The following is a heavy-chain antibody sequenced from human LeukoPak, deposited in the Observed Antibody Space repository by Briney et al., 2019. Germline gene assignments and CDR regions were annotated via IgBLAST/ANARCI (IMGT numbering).Heavy chain of an antibody. J-gene: IGHJ4*02. V-gene: IGHV1-18*01. CDR2: ISAYNGST. CDR3: ARDQEGFDY. Sequence: ASVKVSCKASGYTFTSYGISWVRQAPGQGLEWMGWISAYNGSTSYAQKFQGGVTVTRDTSTSTVHMELSGLRSEDTAVYYCARDQEGFDYWGQGTLVTVSS. CDR1: GYTFTSYG.